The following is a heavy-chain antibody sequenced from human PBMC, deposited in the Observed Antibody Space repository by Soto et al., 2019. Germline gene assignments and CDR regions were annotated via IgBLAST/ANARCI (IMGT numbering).Heavy chain of an antibody. CDR1: GGSISSYY. D-gene: IGHD2-15*01. J-gene: IGHJ3*02. CDR2: IYYSGST. CDR3: ARGPVAATGDAFDI. V-gene: IGHV4-59*01. Sequence: SETLSLTCTVSGGSISSYYWSWIRQPPGKGLEWIGYIYYSGSTNYNPSLKSRVTISVDTSKNQFSLKLSSVTAADTAVYYCARGPVAATGDAFDIWGQGTMVTVSS.